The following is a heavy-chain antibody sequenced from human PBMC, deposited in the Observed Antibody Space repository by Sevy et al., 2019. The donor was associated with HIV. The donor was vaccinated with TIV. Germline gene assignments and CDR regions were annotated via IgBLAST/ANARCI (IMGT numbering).Heavy chain of an antibody. Sequence: ASVKVSCKASGGSLSNYGMNWVRQAPGQGLEWTGGIIPRVGLTNYAQKFQDRVTITADESTSTVYIEVRRLTSEDTGVYYCASVRPCGGDCYFFDSWGQGTPVTVSS. CDR2: IIPRVGLT. D-gene: IGHD2-21*01. CDR3: ASVRPCGGDCYFFDS. V-gene: IGHV1-69*10. CDR1: GGSLSNYG. J-gene: IGHJ4*02.